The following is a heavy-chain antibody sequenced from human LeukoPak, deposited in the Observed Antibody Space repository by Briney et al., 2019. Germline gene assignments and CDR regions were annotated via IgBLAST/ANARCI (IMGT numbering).Heavy chain of an antibody. J-gene: IGHJ4*02. CDR1: GGSISDYY. Sequence: SETLSVTCTVSGGSISDYYWSWIRQPAGKGLEWIGRIYTSGSTNYNPSLQSRLTMSVDTSKNQFSLKLSSVTAADTAVYYCARGFTYGFLDYWGQGTLVTVSS. CDR3: ARGFTYGFLDY. V-gene: IGHV4-4*07. D-gene: IGHD5-18*01. CDR2: IYTSGST.